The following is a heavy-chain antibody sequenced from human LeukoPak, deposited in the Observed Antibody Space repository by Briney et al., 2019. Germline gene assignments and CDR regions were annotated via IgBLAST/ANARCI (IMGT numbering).Heavy chain of an antibody. CDR2: IYTSGST. CDR1: GGSISSYY. J-gene: IGHJ4*02. V-gene: IGHV4-4*07. Sequence: SETLSLTCTVSGGSISSYYWGWIRQPAGKGLEWIGRIYTSGSTNYNPSLKSRVTMSVDTSKNQFSLKLSSVTAADTAVYYCARSPITGDYAYYFDYWGQGTLVTVSS. CDR3: ARSPITGDYAYYFDY. D-gene: IGHD3-16*01.